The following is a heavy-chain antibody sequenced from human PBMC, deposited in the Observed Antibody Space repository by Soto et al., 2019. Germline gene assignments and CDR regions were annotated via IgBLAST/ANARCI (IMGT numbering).Heavy chain of an antibody. CDR3: ASSRIAAGSGY. J-gene: IGHJ4*02. V-gene: IGHV4-4*02. D-gene: IGHD6-13*01. CDR2: IYHSGST. Sequence: QVQLQESGPGLVKPSGTLSLTCAVSGGSISSSNWWSWVRQPPGKGLEWIGEIYHSGSTNYNPSLKSXXTXSXXKSKNQFSLKLSSVTAADTAVYYCASSRIAAGSGYWGQGTLVTVSS. CDR1: GGSISSSNW.